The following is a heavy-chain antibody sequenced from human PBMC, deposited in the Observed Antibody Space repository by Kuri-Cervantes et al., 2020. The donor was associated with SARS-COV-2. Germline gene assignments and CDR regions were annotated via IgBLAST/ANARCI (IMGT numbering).Heavy chain of an antibody. CDR1: GYSISSGYY. Sequence: SETLSLTCAVSGYSISSGYYWGWIRQPPGKGLEWIGSIYHSGSTYYNPSLKSRVTISVDTSKNQFSLKLSSVTAADTAVYYCARAPQYSSRFDYWGQGTLVTV. CDR3: ARAPQYSSRFDY. D-gene: IGHD6-13*01. CDR2: IYHSGST. J-gene: IGHJ4*02. V-gene: IGHV4-38-2*01.